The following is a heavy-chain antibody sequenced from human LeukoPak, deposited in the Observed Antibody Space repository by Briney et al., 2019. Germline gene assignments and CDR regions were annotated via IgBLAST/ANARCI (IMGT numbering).Heavy chain of an antibody. CDR2: INHGGNA. Sequence: SETLSLXCAVYGGSFSGYFWTWMRQPPGKGLEWIGEINHGGNAIFNPSLKSRVTMSADPSKNQFSLNLRSVTAADTAVYSCARVRRVRWSTQGYFDFWGRGALVTV. J-gene: IGHJ4*02. V-gene: IGHV4-34*01. CDR1: GGSFSGYF. D-gene: IGHD4-23*01. CDR3: ARVRRVRWSTQGYFDF.